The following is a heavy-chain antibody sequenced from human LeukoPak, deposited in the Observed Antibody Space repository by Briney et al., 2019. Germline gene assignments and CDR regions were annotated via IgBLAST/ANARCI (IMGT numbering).Heavy chain of an antibody. Sequence: PSETLSLTCTVSGGSISSSSYYWGWIRQPPGKGLEWIGSIYYSGSTYYNPSLKSRVTISVDTSKNQFSLKLSSVTAADTAVYYCPIAAQPGGDYWGQGTLVTVSS. D-gene: IGHD6-6*01. CDR3: PIAAQPGGDY. J-gene: IGHJ4*02. CDR1: GGSISSSSYY. V-gene: IGHV4-39*07. CDR2: IYYSGST.